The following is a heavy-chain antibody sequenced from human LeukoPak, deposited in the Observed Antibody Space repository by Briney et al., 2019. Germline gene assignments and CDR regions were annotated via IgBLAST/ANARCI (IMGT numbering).Heavy chain of an antibody. J-gene: IGHJ4*02. CDR2: ISGSGGST. CDR1: GFTFSSYA. V-gene: IGHV3-23*01. Sequence: GGSLRLSCAASGFTFSSYAMSWVRQAPGKGLEWVSAISGSGGSTYYADSVKGRFTISRDNSKNTLYLQMNSLRAEVTAVYYCAKDSAPYYDFWSGYYPPDYWGQGTLVTVSS. CDR3: AKDSAPYYDFWSGYYPPDY. D-gene: IGHD3-3*01.